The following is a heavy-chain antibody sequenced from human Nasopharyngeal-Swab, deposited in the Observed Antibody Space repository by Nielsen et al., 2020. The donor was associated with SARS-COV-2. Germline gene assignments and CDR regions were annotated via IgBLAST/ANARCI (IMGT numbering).Heavy chain of an antibody. V-gene: IGHV3-30*03. CDR1: GFTIRSYG. CDR2: ISYDGSNK. J-gene: IGHJ6*04. Sequence: GESLKISCAASGFTIRSYGLHWVRQAPGKGLEWVAFISYDGSNKYYADSVKGRFTISRDNSKNTLYLQMNSLRAEDTAVYYCAREGSSKASDVWGKGTTVTVSS. D-gene: IGHD6-6*01. CDR3: AREGSSKASDV.